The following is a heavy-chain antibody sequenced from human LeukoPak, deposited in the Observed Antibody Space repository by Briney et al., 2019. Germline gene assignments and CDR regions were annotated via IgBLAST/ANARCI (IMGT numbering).Heavy chain of an antibody. V-gene: IGHV1-18*01. J-gene: IGHJ6*02. D-gene: IGHD3-22*01. Sequence: ASVKVSCKASGYTFTSYGISWVRQAPGQGLEWMGWISAYNGNTNYAQKLQGRVTMTSDTSTSTAYMELRSLRSDDTAVYYCARDTYYYDSSGYASEYGKDVWGQGTTVTVSS. CDR1: GYTFTSYG. CDR3: ARDTYYYDSSGYASEYGKDV. CDR2: ISAYNGNT.